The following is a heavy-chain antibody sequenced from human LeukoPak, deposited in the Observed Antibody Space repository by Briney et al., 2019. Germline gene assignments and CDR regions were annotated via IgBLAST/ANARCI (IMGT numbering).Heavy chain of an antibody. CDR1: GGSFSGYY. CDR2: INHSGST. Sequence: SETLSLTCAVYGGSFSGYYWSWIRQPPGKGLEWVGEINHSGSTNYNPSLKSRVTISVDTSKNQFSLKLSSVTAADTAVYYCARGRPVDYWGQGTLVTVSS. V-gene: IGHV4-34*01. CDR3: ARGRPVDY. J-gene: IGHJ4*02.